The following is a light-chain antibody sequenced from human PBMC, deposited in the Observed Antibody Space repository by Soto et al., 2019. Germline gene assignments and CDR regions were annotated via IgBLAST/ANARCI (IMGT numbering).Light chain of an antibody. V-gene: IGKV3-11*01. CDR1: QSVSSC. Sequence: DILLTQSPATLSLSVGDRATLTCRASQSVSSCLAWYQQKPGQAPRLLIYDASNRANGSPARISGGRSCANFSLTISSLEPEDFAVYYCQQRSNWPPVTFGQGTRLEIK. J-gene: IGKJ5*01. CDR2: DAS. CDR3: QQRSNWPPVT.